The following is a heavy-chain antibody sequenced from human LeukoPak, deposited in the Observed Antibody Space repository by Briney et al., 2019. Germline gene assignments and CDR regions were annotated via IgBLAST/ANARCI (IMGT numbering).Heavy chain of an antibody. V-gene: IGHV1-18*01. CDR2: ISAYNGNT. CDR3: ARPNSYYYYGMDV. Sequence: ASVKVSCKASSYTSTSYGISWVRQAPGQGLEWMGWISAYNGNTNYAQKLQGRVTMTTDTSTSTAYMELRSLRSDDTAVYYCARPNSYYYYGMDVWGQGTTVTVSS. J-gene: IGHJ6*02. CDR1: SYTSTSYG.